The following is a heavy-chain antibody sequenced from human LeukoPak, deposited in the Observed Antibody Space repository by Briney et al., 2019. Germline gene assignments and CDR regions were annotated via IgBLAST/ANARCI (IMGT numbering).Heavy chain of an antibody. V-gene: IGHV3-23*01. CDR3: ARRTTMTAGAY. CDR2: ISASGGST. CDR1: GFTFSSSA. D-gene: IGHD4-17*01. J-gene: IGHJ4*02. Sequence: SGGSLRLSCAASGFTFSSSAMSWVRQVPGKGLEWVSGISASGGSTYYADSVRGRFTISRDNSKNTLYLQMNSLRAEDTAVYYCARRTTMTAGAYWGQGTLVTVSS.